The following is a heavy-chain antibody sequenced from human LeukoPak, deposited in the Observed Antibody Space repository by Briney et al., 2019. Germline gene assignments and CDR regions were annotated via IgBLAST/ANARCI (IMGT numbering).Heavy chain of an antibody. CDR2: ISYDGSNK. CDR3: AEGGGNYYDSSGPFDY. V-gene: IGHV3-30*18. CDR1: GFTFSSYG. J-gene: IGHJ4*02. D-gene: IGHD3-22*01. Sequence: GGSLRLSCGASGFTFSSYGMHWVRQAPGKGLEWVAVISYDGSNKYYADSVKGRFTIFRDNSKNTLYLQMNSLRAEDTAVYYCAEGGGNYYDSSGPFDYWGQGTLVTVSS.